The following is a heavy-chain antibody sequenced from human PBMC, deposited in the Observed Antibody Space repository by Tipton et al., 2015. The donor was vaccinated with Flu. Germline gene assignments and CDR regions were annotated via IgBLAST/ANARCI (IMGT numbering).Heavy chain of an antibody. CDR3: ARGGQFLSDRHFGP. V-gene: IGHV4-4*02. Sequence: TLSLTCVVSGGSISSGNWWSWVRQPPGKGLEWIGQISHSGDTNYNPPLMSRVTISVDRSKNQFSLKLSSVTAADTAMYYCARGGQFLSDRHFGPWGQGTLVTVSS. CDR1: GGSISSGNW. D-gene: IGHD3-10*01. CDR2: ISHSGDT. J-gene: IGHJ5*02.